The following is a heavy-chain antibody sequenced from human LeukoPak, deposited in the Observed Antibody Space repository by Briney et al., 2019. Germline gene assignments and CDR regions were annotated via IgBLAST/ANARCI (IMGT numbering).Heavy chain of an antibody. J-gene: IGHJ4*02. D-gene: IGHD3-10*01. CDR3: ARDRTGHNPGDY. CDR1: GFTFSNYA. V-gene: IGHV3-7*03. CDR2: INKDGSER. Sequence: GGSLRLSCAASGFTFSNYAMSWVRQAPGKGLEWVGNINKDGSERNYGDSVGRFTISRDNVKSLLFLQMNSLRAEDTAVYYCARDRTGHNPGDYWGQGTLVTVSS.